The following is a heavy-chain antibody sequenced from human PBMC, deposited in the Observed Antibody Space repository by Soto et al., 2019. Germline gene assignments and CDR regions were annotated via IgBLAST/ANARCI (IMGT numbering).Heavy chain of an antibody. V-gene: IGHV1-18*01. CDR2: MNANNGNT. J-gene: IGHJ4*02. CDR3: ARALYSSGWYFGY. CDR1: GYTFTSYD. D-gene: IGHD6-19*01. Sequence: ASVKVSCKASGYTFTSYDINWVRQATGQGLEWMGWMNANNGNTNYAQKLQGRVTMTTDTSTSTAYMELRSLRSDDTAVYYCARALYSSGWYFGYWGQGTLVTVSS.